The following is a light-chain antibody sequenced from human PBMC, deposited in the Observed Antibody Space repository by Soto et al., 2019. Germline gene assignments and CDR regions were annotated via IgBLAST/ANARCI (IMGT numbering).Light chain of an antibody. CDR2: RAS. J-gene: IGKJ2*01. V-gene: IGKV3-15*01. Sequence: EIVMTQSPATRSVSPGGSATLSCRASQHVSSNLAWYRQKPGQAPTLLIYRASTRATGIPATFSGSGSGTEFTLTISSLQSEDFAVYYCQQYNKWPYTFGQGTKLEI. CDR1: QHVSSN. CDR3: QQYNKWPYT.